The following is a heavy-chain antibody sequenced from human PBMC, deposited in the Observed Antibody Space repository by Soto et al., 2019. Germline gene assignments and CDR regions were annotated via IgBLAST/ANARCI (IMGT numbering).Heavy chain of an antibody. V-gene: IGHV3-23*01. D-gene: IGHD6-6*01. CDR1: GFTFSSYA. CDR2: ISGSGGST. J-gene: IGHJ4*02. Sequence: PGGSLRLSCAASGFTFSSYAMSWVRQAPGKGLEWVSAISGSGGSTYYVDSVKGRFTICRDNSKKTLYLQMNSLRAEDTAVYDRAKSIMVAAPIDYWGQGTLVTVSS. CDR3: AKSIMVAAPIDY.